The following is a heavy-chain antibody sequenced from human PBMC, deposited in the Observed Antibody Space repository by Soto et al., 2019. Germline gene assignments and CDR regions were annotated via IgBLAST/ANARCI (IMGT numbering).Heavy chain of an antibody. CDR3: ARGSGRWGYCSSTSCYFWFDP. D-gene: IGHD2-2*01. V-gene: IGHV1-69*06. CDR2: IIPICGTA. CDR1: GCTFSSYS. Sequence: GASVKVSCKASGCTFSSYSISWVRQAPGQGLEWMGGIIPICGTANYAQKFQGRVTMTADKSTSTAYMELSSLRSEDTAVYYCARGSGRWGYCSSTSCYFWFDPWGQGTLVTVSS. J-gene: IGHJ5*02.